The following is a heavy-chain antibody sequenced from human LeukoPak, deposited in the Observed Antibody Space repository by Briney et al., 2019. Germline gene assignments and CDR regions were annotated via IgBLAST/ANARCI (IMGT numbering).Heavy chain of an antibody. Sequence: GGSLRLSCAASGFTFSSYDMHWVRQAPGKGLEWVACIRYDASKKYYADSVKGRSTISRDNSKNTLYLQMNSLRSDDTAVYYCARERYYYGSGSPSNWFDPWGQGTLVTVSS. V-gene: IGHV3-30*02. CDR1: GFTFSSYD. CDR3: ARERYYYGSGSPSNWFDP. J-gene: IGHJ5*02. D-gene: IGHD3-10*01. CDR2: IRYDASKK.